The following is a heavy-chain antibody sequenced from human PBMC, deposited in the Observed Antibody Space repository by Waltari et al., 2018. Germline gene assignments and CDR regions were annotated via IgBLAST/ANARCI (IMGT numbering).Heavy chain of an antibody. D-gene: IGHD6-13*01. Sequence: QVQLQESGPGLVKPSQTLSLTCTVSGGSISSGSYYWSWIRQPAGKGLEWIGRIYTSGSTNYNPTCKSRVTISVDTSKNQFSLKLSSVTAADAAVYYCARSAAAGTAGYYYYYMDVWGKGTTVTVSS. CDR2: IYTSGST. CDR1: GGSISSGSYY. J-gene: IGHJ6*03. V-gene: IGHV4-61*02. CDR3: ARSAAAGTAGYYYYYMDV.